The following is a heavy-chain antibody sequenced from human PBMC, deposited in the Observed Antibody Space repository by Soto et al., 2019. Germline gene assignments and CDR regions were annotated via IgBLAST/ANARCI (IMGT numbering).Heavy chain of an antibody. CDR1: GFTFSSYA. Sequence: PGGSLRLSCAASGFTFSSYAMHWVRQAPGTGLEWVAVISYEGSNKYYADSVKGRFTISRDNSKNTLYLQMNSLRAEDTAVYYCARELIIAARLLYYYYGMDVWGQGTTVTVS. CDR2: ISYEGSNK. V-gene: IGHV3-30-3*01. D-gene: IGHD6-13*01. J-gene: IGHJ6*02. CDR3: ARELIIAARLLYYYYGMDV.